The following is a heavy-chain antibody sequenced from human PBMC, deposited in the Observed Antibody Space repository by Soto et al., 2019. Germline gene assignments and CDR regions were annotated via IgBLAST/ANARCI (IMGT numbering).Heavy chain of an antibody. V-gene: IGHV1-2*04. J-gene: IGHJ3*02. D-gene: IGHD2-15*01. Sequence: ASVKVSCKASGYSFTDYYMHWVRQAPGQGLEWMGWINPNSGGTKYAQRFQGWVTMTRDTSISTAYMELSRLRSDDAAVYYCAREGCSGGSCYRDAFDIWG. CDR3: AREGCSGGSCYRDAFDI. CDR2: INPNSGGT. CDR1: GYSFTDYY.